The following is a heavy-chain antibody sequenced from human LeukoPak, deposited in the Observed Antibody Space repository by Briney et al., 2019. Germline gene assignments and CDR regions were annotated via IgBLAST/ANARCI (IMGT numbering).Heavy chain of an antibody. V-gene: IGHV3-23*01. CDR1: GFTFSSYA. J-gene: IGHJ4*02. CDR2: ISGSGGST. Sequence: GGSLRLSCAASGFTFSSYAMSWVRLAPGKGLEWVSAISGSGGSTYYADSVKGRFTISRDNSKNTLYLQMNSLRAEDTAVYYCVGKVTGSGSYYPPDFDYWGQGTLVTVSS. D-gene: IGHD3-10*01. CDR3: VGKVTGSGSYYPPDFDY.